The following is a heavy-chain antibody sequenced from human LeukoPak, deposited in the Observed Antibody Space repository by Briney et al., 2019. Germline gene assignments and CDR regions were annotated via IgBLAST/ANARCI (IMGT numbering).Heavy chain of an antibody. V-gene: IGHV1-69*04. Sequence: GASVNVSCKPSGGTFSSSAITWVRQAPGQGLEWMGRIIPVLNITTYAQKFQGRVTITADTSTSTVYMELSSLRSEETAVYYCARDQGLTAPPPYGLDVWGQGTTVIVSS. J-gene: IGHJ6*02. CDR3: ARDQGLTAPPPYGLDV. CDR2: IIPVLNIT. CDR1: GGTFSSSA. D-gene: IGHD5-18*01.